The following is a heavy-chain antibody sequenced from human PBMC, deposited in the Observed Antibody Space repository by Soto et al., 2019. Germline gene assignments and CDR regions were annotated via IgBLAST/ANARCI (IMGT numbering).Heavy chain of an antibody. D-gene: IGHD5-18*01. CDR2: ISWDGGST. V-gene: IGHV3-43*01. J-gene: IGHJ6*02. Sequence: GGSLRLSCAASGFTFDDYTMHWVRQAPGKGLEWVSLISWDGGSTYYADSVKGRFTISRDNSKNSLYLQMNSLRTEDTALYYCAKATSRYSYGYYYGMDVWGQGTTVTVSS. CDR3: AKATSRYSYGYYYGMDV. CDR1: GFTFDDYT.